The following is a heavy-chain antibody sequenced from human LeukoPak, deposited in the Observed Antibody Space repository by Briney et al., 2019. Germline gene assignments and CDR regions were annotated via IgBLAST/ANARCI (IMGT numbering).Heavy chain of an antibody. CDR1: GFTFSGSA. D-gene: IGHD3-10*01. V-gene: IGHV3-73*01. CDR3: TGNYYGSGSYADFDY. CDR2: IRSTANGYAA. J-gene: IGHJ4*02. Sequence: QAGGSLRLSCAASGFTFSGSALHWVRQASGKGLEWVGRIRSTANGYAAAYAASVKGRFTISRGDSKNTAYLQMDSLKTEDTAVYYCTGNYYGSGSYADFDYWGQGTLVTVSS.